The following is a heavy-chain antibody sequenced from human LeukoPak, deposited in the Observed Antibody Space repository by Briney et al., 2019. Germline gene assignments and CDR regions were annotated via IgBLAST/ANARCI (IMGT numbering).Heavy chain of an antibody. CDR2: IKQDGSEK. Sequence: GGSLRLSCAGSGFTFSTYWMSWVRQAPEKGLEWVANIKQDGSEKYYADSVKGRFTVSRENAKNSLYLQMNSLRAEDTAVYYCAMALGNGNHDFWGQGTQVTVSS. V-gene: IGHV3-7*01. D-gene: IGHD1-14*01. CDR3: AMALGNGNHDF. J-gene: IGHJ4*02. CDR1: GFTFSTYW.